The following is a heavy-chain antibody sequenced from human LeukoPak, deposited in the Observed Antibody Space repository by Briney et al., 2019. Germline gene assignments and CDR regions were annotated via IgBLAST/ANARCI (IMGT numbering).Heavy chain of an antibody. CDR1: GFTFRSYE. CDR3: ARWGGSGTFWDGFDI. V-gene: IGHV3-48*03. J-gene: IGHJ3*02. Sequence: GGSLRLSCAASGFTFRSYEMNWVRQAPGKGLEWVSYISSSGSTKYYADSVKGRFTISRDNAKNSLYLQMNSLRVEDTAVYYCARWGGSGTFWDGFDIWGQGTMVTVSS. D-gene: IGHD3-10*01. CDR2: ISSSGSTK.